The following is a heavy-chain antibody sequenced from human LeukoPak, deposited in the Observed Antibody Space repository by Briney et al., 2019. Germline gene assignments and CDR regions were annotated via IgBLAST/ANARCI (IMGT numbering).Heavy chain of an antibody. CDR2: INPSGGTT. CDR1: GYXFTTYY. V-gene: IGHV1-46*01. Sequence: ASVKVSCKTSGYXFTTYYIHWVRQAPGQGLEWMGIINPSGGTTNYAQKFQGRVTMTRDTSTTTLYMELSSLRSEDTAVYYCARGRPGSGWSFDYWGQGTLVTVSS. CDR3: ARGRPGSGWSFDY. D-gene: IGHD6-13*01. J-gene: IGHJ4*02.